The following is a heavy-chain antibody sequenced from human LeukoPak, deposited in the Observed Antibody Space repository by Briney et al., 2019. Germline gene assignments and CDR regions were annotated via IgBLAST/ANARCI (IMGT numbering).Heavy chain of an antibody. Sequence: SETLSLTCTVSGGSVTRSSYYWGWIRQPPGKELEYIGNIYYSGTTYYNPSLKSRVTISLDTSKNQFSLKVRSVTATDTAVYYCLKTMPGSIDLWGQGTLVTVSS. CDR2: IYYSGTT. V-gene: IGHV4-39*07. CDR3: LKTMPGSIDL. CDR1: GGSVTRSSYY. D-gene: IGHD2-15*01. J-gene: IGHJ4*02.